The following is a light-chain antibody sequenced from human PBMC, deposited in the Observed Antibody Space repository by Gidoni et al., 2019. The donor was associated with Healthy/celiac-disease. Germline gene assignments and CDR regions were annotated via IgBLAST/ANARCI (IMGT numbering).Light chain of an antibody. J-gene: IGLJ2*01. Sequence: QSALTQPASVSGSPGQSITIACTGTSSDVGGYIYVSWYQQHPGNAPKRMIYDVSNRPSGVSNRFSGSESGNTASLTISGLQAEDEADYYCSSYTSRVVFGGGTKLTVL. CDR3: SSYTSRVV. CDR1: SSDVGGYIY. V-gene: IGLV2-14*03. CDR2: DVS.